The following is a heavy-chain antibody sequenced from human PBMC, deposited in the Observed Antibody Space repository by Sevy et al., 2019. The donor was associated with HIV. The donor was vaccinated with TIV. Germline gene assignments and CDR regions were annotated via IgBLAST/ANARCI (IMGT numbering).Heavy chain of an antibody. CDR3: ASRRGYFDY. V-gene: IGHV3-53*01. J-gene: IGHJ4*02. Sequence: GGSLRLSCAASGFTFSSYAMSWVRQAPGKGLEWVSVIYSGGSTYYADSVKGRFTISRDNSKNTLYLQMNSLRAEDTAVYYCASRRGYFDYWGQGTLVTVSS. CDR1: GFTFSSYA. CDR2: IYSGGST. D-gene: IGHD3-10*01.